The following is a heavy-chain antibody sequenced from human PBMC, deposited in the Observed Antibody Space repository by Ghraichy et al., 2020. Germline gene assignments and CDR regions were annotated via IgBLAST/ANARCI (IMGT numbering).Heavy chain of an antibody. Sequence: GSLRLSCAVYGGSFSGYYWSWIRQPPGKGLEWIGEINHSGSTNYNPSFKSRVTISVDTSKNQFSLKLSSVTAADTAVYYCARALLYYDILTGYSYYFDYWGQGTLVTVSS. V-gene: IGHV4-34*01. CDR3: ARALLYYDILTGYSYYFDY. CDR2: INHSGST. D-gene: IGHD3-9*01. J-gene: IGHJ4*02. CDR1: GGSFSGYY.